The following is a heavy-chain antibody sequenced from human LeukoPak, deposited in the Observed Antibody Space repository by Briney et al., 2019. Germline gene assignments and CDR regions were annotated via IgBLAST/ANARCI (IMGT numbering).Heavy chain of an antibody. V-gene: IGHV4-59*02. J-gene: IGHJ4*02. CDR3: AREVGYCSGGSCSSYYFDY. Sequence: SETLSLTCSVSGGSVSSYYWSWIRQPPGKGLEWIGYIYYSGSTSYNPSLKSRVTISVDTSKNQFSLKLSPVTAADTAVYYCAREVGYCSGGSCSSYYFDYWGQGTLVTVSS. CDR2: IYYSGST. D-gene: IGHD2-15*01. CDR1: GGSVSSYY.